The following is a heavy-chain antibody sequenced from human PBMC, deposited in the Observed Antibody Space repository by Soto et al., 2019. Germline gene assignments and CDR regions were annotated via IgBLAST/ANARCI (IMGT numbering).Heavy chain of an antibody. CDR1: GFTFSSYG. V-gene: IGHV3-33*01. D-gene: IGHD1-1*01. CDR2: IWYDGSNK. J-gene: IGHJ4*02. CDR3: ARDGQLERTVDY. Sequence: GGSLRLSCAASGFTFSSYGMHWVRQAPGKGLEWVAVIWYDGSNKYYADSVKGRFTISRDNSKNTLYLQMNSLRAEDMAVYYCARDGQLERTVDYWGQGTLVTVSS.